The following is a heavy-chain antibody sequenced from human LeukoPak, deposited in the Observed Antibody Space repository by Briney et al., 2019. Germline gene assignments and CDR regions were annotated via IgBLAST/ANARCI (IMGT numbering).Heavy chain of an antibody. V-gene: IGHV3-43D*03. CDR1: GFTFDDYA. CDR3: AKDYGDYGSYYYYYMDV. Sequence: GGSLRLSCAASGFTFDDYAMHWVRQAPGKGLEWVSLISWDGGSTYYADSVKGRFTISRDNSKNSLYLQMNSLRAEDIALYYCAKDYGDYGSYYYYYMDVWGKGTTVTVSS. CDR2: ISWDGGST. D-gene: IGHD4-17*01. J-gene: IGHJ6*03.